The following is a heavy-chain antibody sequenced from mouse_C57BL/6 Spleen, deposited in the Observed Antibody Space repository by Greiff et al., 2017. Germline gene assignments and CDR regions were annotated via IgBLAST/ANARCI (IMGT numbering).Heavy chain of an antibody. CDR3: ARSDDYDAVDY. CDR1: GYTFTSYW. D-gene: IGHD2-4*01. CDR2: IHPNSGST. J-gene: IGHJ2*01. V-gene: IGHV1-64*01. Sequence: VQLQQSGAELVKPGASVKLSCKASGYTFTSYWMHWVKQRPGQGLEWIGMIHPNSGSTNYNEKFKSKATLTVDKSSSTAYMQLSSLTSEDSAVYYCARSDDYDAVDYWGQGTTLTVSS.